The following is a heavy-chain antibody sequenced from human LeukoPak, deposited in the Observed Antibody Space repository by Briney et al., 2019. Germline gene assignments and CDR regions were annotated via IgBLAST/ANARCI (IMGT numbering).Heavy chain of an antibody. CDR3: ARVSAVAGTFVEYYYYMDV. V-gene: IGHV4-39*07. CDR1: GGSISSSSYY. D-gene: IGHD6-19*01. J-gene: IGHJ6*03. Sequence: SETLSLTCTVSGGSISSSSYYWGWIRQPPGKGLEWIGSMYYSGSTYYTPSLKSRVTISVDTSKNQFSLKLSSVTAADTAVYYCARVSAVAGTFVEYYYYMDVWGKGTTVTVSS. CDR2: MYYSGST.